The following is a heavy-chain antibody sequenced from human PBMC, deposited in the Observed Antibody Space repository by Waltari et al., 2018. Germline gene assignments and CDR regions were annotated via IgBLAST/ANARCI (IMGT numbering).Heavy chain of an antibody. D-gene: IGHD3-10*01. V-gene: IGHV4-39*02. Sequence: RLQESGPGRMKPSETLSLICTVSGASVRISTNYWGWIRQTPGMGPEWIGSVHYTGKTYNNPSRESRVSLSVDTSKNLFSLELTSVTAADTATYFCARSFGGSGSYKFDTWGRGILVSVSS. J-gene: IGHJ4*02. CDR1: GASVRISTNY. CDR3: ARSFGGSGSYKFDT. CDR2: VHYTGKT.